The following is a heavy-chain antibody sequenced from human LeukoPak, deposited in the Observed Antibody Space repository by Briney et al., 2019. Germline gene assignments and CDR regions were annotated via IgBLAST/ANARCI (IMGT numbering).Heavy chain of an antibody. D-gene: IGHD3-22*01. CDR2: IIPILGIA. Sequence: GASVKVSCKASGGTFSSYAISWVRQAPGQGLEWMGRIIPILGIANYAQKFQGSVTITADKSTSTAYMELSSLRSEDTAVYYCARSHYYDSSGYSNYWGQGTLVTVSS. CDR3: ARSHYYDSSGYSNY. CDR1: GGTFSSYA. V-gene: IGHV1-69*04. J-gene: IGHJ4*02.